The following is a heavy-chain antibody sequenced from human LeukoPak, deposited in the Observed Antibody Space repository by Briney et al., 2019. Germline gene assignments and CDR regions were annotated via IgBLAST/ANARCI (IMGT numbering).Heavy chain of an antibody. CDR1: GGTFSSYA. Sequence: GASVKVSCKASGGTFSSYAISWVRQAPGQGLEWMGGIIPIFGTANYAQKFQGRVTITADESTSTAYMELSSLRSEDTAVYYCARVRYCSSTCCLPRSYYYYYMDVWGKGTTVTVSS. CDR2: IIPIFGTA. V-gene: IGHV1-69*01. CDR3: ARVRYCSSTCCLPRSYYYYYMDV. D-gene: IGHD2-2*01. J-gene: IGHJ6*03.